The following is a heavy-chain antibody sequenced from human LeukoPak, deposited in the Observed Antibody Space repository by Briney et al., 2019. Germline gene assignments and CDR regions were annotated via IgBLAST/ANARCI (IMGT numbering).Heavy chain of an antibody. V-gene: IGHV3-23*01. J-gene: IGHJ3*02. Sequence: GGSLRLSCAASGFTFSSYTMSWVRQAPGKGLEWVSAISGSGGSTYYADSVKGRFTISRDNSKNTLYLQMNSLRAEDTAVYYCAKDQTTRWYSSGWHDAFDIWGQGTMVTVSS. CDR3: AKDQTTRWYSSGWHDAFDI. D-gene: IGHD6-19*01. CDR1: GFTFSSYT. CDR2: ISGSGGST.